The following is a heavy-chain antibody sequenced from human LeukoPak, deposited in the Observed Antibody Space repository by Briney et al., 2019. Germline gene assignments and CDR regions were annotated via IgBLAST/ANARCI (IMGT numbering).Heavy chain of an antibody. V-gene: IGHV3-30-3*01. CDR1: GFTFSSYA. CDR3: ARDRGVWFGELSDAFDI. J-gene: IGHJ3*02. D-gene: IGHD3-10*01. Sequence: HPGRSLRLSCAASGFTFSSYAMHWVRQAPGKGLEWVAVISYDGSNKYYADSVKGRFTISRDNSKNTLYLQMNSLRAEDTAVYYCARDRGVWFGELSDAFDIWGQGTMVTVSS. CDR2: ISYDGSNK.